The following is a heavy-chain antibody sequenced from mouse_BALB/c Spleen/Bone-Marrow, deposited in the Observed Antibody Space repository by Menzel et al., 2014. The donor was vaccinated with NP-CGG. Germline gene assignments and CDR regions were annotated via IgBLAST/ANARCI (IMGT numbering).Heavy chain of an antibody. CDR1: GYSITSDYA. Sequence: EVKLMESGPGLVKPSQSLSLPCTVTGYSITSDYAWNWIRQFPGNKLEWMGSISYSGGTDYNPTLKSRFSITRDTSKNQFFLQLNSVTAEDTATYYCARKFYYFDYWGHGTTLTVSS. V-gene: IGHV3-2*02. J-gene: IGHJ2*01. CDR3: ARKFYYFDY. CDR2: ISYSGGT.